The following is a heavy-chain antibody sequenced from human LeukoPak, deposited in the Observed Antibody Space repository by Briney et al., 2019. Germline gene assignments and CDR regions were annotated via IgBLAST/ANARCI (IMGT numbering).Heavy chain of an antibody. Sequence: SETLSLTCTVSGGSISSYYWSWIRQPAGKGLEWIGRIYTSGSTNYNPSLKSRVTMSVDTSKNQFSLKLSSVTAADTAVYYCARDLYLGYCSSTSCLDYYGMDVWGHGTTVAVSS. CDR2: IYTSGST. CDR1: GGSISSYY. D-gene: IGHD2-2*01. J-gene: IGHJ6*02. V-gene: IGHV4-4*07. CDR3: ARDLYLGYCSSTSCLDYYGMDV.